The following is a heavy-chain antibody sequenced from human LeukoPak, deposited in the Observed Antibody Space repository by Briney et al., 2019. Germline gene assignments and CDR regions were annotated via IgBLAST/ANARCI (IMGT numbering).Heavy chain of an antibody. V-gene: IGHV3-7*03. Sequence: GGSLRLSCAASGFTFRSYWMSWVRQAPGTGLEWVANIKQDGSDRNYVTSVRGRFTISRDNAESSLYLQMNSLRVEDTAVYYCVRNLAVAGTCFDSWGQGTLVTVSS. D-gene: IGHD6-19*01. J-gene: IGHJ4*02. CDR3: VRNLAVAGTCFDS. CDR2: IKQDGSDR. CDR1: GFTFRSYW.